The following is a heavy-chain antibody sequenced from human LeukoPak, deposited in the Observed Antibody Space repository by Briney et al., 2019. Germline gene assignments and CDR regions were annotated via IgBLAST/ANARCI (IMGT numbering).Heavy chain of an antibody. J-gene: IGHJ4*02. D-gene: IGHD2-21*01. Sequence: KAGGSLRLSCAASGFTFSNAWMSWVRQAPGKGLEWIGSIYYSGSTYYNPSLKSRVTISVDTSKNQFSLKLSSVTAADTAVYYCARLPRTYCGGDCYSYYFDYWGQGTLVTVSS. V-gene: IGHV4-39*01. CDR2: IYYSGST. CDR1: GFTFSNAW. CDR3: ARLPRTYCGGDCYSYYFDY.